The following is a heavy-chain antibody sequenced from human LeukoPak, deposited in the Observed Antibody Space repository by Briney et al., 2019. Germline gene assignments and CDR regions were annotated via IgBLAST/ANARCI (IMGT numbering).Heavy chain of an antibody. CDR1: GYTFTGYY. V-gene: IGHV1-2*02. Sequence: VASVKVSCKASGYTFTGYYMHWVRQAPGQGLEWMGWINPNSGGTNYAQKFQGRVTMTRDTSISTAYMELSRLRSDDTAVYYCARGTGWSVMARYWFDPWGQGTLVTVSS. CDR3: ARGTGWSVMARYWFDP. D-gene: IGHD2-15*01. CDR2: INPNSGGT. J-gene: IGHJ5*02.